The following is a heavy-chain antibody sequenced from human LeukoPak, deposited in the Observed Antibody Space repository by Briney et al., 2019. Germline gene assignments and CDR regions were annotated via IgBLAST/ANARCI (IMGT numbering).Heavy chain of an antibody. CDR2: IYYSGST. J-gene: IGHJ4*02. Sequence: SETLSLTCTVSGGSISSGDYYWSWIRQPPGKGLEWIGYIYYSGSTYYNPSLKSRITISVDTSKNQFSLKLSSVTAADTAVYYCARGANEDGYNGLFQGDYWGQGTLVTVSS. V-gene: IGHV4-30-4*01. D-gene: IGHD5-24*01. CDR1: GGSISSGDYY. CDR3: ARGANEDGYNGLFQGDY.